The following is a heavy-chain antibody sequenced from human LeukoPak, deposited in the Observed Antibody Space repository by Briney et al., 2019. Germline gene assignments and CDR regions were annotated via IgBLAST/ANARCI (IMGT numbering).Heavy chain of an antibody. CDR2: IWYDGSNK. Sequence: PGGSLRLSCAASGFTFSSYGMHWVRQAPGKGLEWVAVIWYDGSNKYYAGSVKGRFIISRDNSKNTLYLQMNSLRAEDTAVYYCARDNHYYGSGSYDYWGQGTLVTVSS. D-gene: IGHD3-10*01. CDR3: ARDNHYYGSGSYDY. V-gene: IGHV3-33*01. CDR1: GFTFSSYG. J-gene: IGHJ4*02.